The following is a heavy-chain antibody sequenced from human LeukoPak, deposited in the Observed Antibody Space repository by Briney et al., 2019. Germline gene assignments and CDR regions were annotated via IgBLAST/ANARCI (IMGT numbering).Heavy chain of an antibody. CDR2: IYTSGHT. CDR1: GDSVKNHY. J-gene: IGHJ4*02. CDR3: TARIVGVPFNY. V-gene: IGHV4-4*07. Sequence: SETLSLNCAVSGDSVKNHYWSWIRQPAGEGLEWIGRIYTSGHTKHNPSLESRVTMSVDTSRNQNSLRLSSVTAADTAVYYCTARIVGVPFNYWGQGTLVTASS. D-gene: IGHD1-26*01.